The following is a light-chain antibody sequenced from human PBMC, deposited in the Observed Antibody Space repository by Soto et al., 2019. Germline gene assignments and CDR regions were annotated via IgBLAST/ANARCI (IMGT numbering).Light chain of an antibody. V-gene: IGLV2-8*01. CDR1: SSDVGGYNY. J-gene: IGLJ3*02. Sequence: QSALTQPPSASGSPGQSVTISCTGTSSDVGGYNYVSWYQQHPGKAPKLMIYEVSKRPSGVPDRFSGSKSGNTASLTVSGLQAEDAGDYCCSSYAGSNNLVFGGGTQLTVL. CDR3: SSYAGSNNLV. CDR2: EVS.